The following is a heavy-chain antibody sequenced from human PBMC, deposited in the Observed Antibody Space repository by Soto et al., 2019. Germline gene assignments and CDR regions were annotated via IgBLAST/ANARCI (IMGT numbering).Heavy chain of an antibody. D-gene: IGHD6-19*01. CDR2: ISSSSSYI. V-gene: IGHV3-21*01. J-gene: IGHJ4*02. Sequence: PGGSLRLSCAASGFTFSSYSMNWVRQAPGKGLEWVSSISSSSSYIYYADSVKGRFTISRDNAKNSLYLQMNSLRAEDTAVYYYARERRTPDSSGLVDYWGQGTLVTVSS. CDR3: ARERRTPDSSGLVDY. CDR1: GFTFSSYS.